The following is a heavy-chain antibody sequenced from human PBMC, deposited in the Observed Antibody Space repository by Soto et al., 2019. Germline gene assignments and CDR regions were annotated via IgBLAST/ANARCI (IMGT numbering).Heavy chain of an antibody. CDR2: ISAYNGNT. D-gene: IGHD6-13*01. J-gene: IGHJ4*02. CDR3: ARDLLGGSSFYYFDY. V-gene: IGHV1-18*01. CDR1: GYTFTSYG. Sequence: ASVKVSCKASGYTFTSYGISWVRQAPGQGLEWMGWISAYNGNTNYAQKLQGRVTMTTDTSTSTAYMELSRLRSDDTAVYYCARDLLGGSSFYYFDYWGQGTLVTVSS.